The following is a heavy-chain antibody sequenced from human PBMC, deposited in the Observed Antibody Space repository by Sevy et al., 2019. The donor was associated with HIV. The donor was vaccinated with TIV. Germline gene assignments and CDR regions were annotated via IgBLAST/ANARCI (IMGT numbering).Heavy chain of an antibody. V-gene: IGHV3-30-3*01. J-gene: IGHJ6*02. CDR3: ARVAPYSSSWQLYYYGMDV. CDR1: GFTFSSYA. Sequence: GGSLRLSCAASGFTFSSYAMHWVRQAPGKGLEWVAVISYDGSNKYYADSVKGRFTISRDNSKNTLYLQMNSPRAEDTAAYYCARVAPYSSSWQLYYYGMDVWGQGTTVTVS. D-gene: IGHD6-13*01. CDR2: ISYDGSNK.